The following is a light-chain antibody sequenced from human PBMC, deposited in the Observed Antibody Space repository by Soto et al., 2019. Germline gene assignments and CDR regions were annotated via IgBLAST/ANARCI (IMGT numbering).Light chain of an antibody. CDR3: QQYGSSPRT. J-gene: IGKJ1*01. CDR1: QSVWYSY. Sequence: EIVLTQSPGTLSLSPGERATLSCRASQSVWYSYLAWYQQRPGQAPRLLIYGASSRATGIPDRFSGSGSGTDFTLTISRLEPEDSAVYYCQQYGSSPRTFGQGTKVEIK. V-gene: IGKV3-20*01. CDR2: GAS.